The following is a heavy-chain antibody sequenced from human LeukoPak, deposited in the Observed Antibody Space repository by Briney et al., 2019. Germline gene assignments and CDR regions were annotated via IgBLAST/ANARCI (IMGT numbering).Heavy chain of an antibody. Sequence: SETLSLTCAVSGGSISSTSYYWAWIRQPPGKGLEWIGTIYYSGSTYHNPPLKSRVTMSVDTSRNQFSLKLSSVDAADTAVYYCAKAGVRYFDSSGLYAFDFWGQGTTVTVSS. D-gene: IGHD3-22*01. V-gene: IGHV4-39*01. CDR2: IYYSGST. CDR3: AKAGVRYFDSSGLYAFDF. J-gene: IGHJ3*01. CDR1: GGSISSTSYY.